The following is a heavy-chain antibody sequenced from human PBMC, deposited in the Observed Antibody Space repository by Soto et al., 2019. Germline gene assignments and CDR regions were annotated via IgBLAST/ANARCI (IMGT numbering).Heavy chain of an antibody. CDR2: ITGSGGNT. D-gene: IGHD2-2*01. CDR3: ARGNCSSPNCYSFSGYYGMDV. Sequence: GGSLRLSCAASGFTFRSYAMGWVRQAPGKGLEWVSGITGSGGNTYYADSLKGRFTISRDNSKNTVYLQMNSLSAGDTALYYCARGNCSSPNCYSFSGYYGMDVWGQGTTVTVSS. CDR1: GFTFRSYA. J-gene: IGHJ6*02. V-gene: IGHV3-23*01.